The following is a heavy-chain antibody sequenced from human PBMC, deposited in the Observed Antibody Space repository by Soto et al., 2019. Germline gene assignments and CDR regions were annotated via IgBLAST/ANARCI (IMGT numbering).Heavy chain of an antibody. CDR1: GYTFTICG. CDR2: ISAYNGNT. Sequence: GASVKVSCKASGYTFTICGISWVRQAPGQGLEWMGWISAYNGNTNYAQKLQGRVTMTTDTSTSTAYMELRSLRSDDTAVYYCARSLDYYYYYYMDVWGKGTTVTVSS. J-gene: IGHJ6*03. V-gene: IGHV1-18*01. CDR3: ARSLDYYYYYYMDV.